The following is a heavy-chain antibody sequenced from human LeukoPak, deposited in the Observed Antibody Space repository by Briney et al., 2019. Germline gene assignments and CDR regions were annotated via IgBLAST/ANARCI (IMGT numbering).Heavy chain of an antibody. CDR1: GYTFTSYG. V-gene: IGHV1-18*01. CDR2: ISAYNGNT. J-gene: IGHJ3*02. D-gene: IGHD1-26*01. CDR3: ASISRATNAFVI. Sequence: GASAKVSCKASGYTFTSYGISWVRQAPGQGLEWMGWISAYNGNTNYAQKLQGRVTMTTNTSTSTAYMELRSLRSDDTAVYYCASISRATNAFVIWGQGTMVTVSS.